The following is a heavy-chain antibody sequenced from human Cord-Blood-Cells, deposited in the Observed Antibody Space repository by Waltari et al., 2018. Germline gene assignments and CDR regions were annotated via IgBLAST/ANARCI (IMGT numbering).Heavy chain of an antibody. Sequence: QVQLVQSGAEVKKPGASVKVSCKASGYTFTGYYMHWVRQAPGQGLEWMGWSKPNSGGTNYEQKFQGRVTMTRDTSISTAYMELSRLRSDDTAVYYCARVHCTNGVCNDAFDIWGQGTMVTVSS. CDR2: SKPNSGGT. V-gene: IGHV1-2*02. J-gene: IGHJ3*02. D-gene: IGHD2-8*01. CDR1: GYTFTGYY. CDR3: ARVHCTNGVCNDAFDI.